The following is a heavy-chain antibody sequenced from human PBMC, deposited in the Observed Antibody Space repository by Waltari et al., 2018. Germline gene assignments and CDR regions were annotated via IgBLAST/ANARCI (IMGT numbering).Heavy chain of an antibody. J-gene: IGHJ4*02. Sequence: QVQLVESGGGVVQPGRSLRLLCAAYGFPFRSSGMHWARPAPGKGLEWVAFIRYDGSNKYYADSVKGRFTISRDNSKNTLYLQMNSLRAEDTAVYYCAKDQNGYSYGFCGHWGQGTLVTVSS. D-gene: IGHD5-18*01. V-gene: IGHV3-30*02. CDR2: IRYDGSNK. CDR1: GFPFRSSG. CDR3: AKDQNGYSYGFCGH.